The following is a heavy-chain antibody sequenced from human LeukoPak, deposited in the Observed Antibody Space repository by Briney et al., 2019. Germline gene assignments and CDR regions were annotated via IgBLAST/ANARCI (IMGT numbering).Heavy chain of an antibody. CDR2: ISSDGGTT. V-gene: IGHV3-43*01. D-gene: IGHD1-7*01. J-gene: IGHJ6*03. Sequence: PGGSLRLSCAASGFTFDDHTMHWVRQVPGQGLEWVSLISSDGGTTYYAASVKGRFTISRDNSKNSLNLQMNSLRTEDTALYYCVKSIGTPLEYDFSYYYMDVWGKGTTVTVSS. CDR1: GFTFDDHT. CDR3: VKSIGTPLEYDFSYYYMDV.